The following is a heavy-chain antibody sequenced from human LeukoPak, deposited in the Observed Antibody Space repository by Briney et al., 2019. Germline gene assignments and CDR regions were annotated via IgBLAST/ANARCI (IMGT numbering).Heavy chain of an antibody. CDR2: ISAYNGNT. CDR1: GYTFTSYG. J-gene: IGHJ4*02. CDR3: ATDPWGADDTAVPR. D-gene: IGHD2-2*01. V-gene: IGHV1-18*01. Sequence: GASVKVSCRASGYTFTSYGISWVRQAPGQGLEWMGWISAYNGNTNYAQKLQGRVTMTTDTSTSTAYMELSSLRSEDTAVYYCATDPWGADDTAVPRWGQGTLVTVSS.